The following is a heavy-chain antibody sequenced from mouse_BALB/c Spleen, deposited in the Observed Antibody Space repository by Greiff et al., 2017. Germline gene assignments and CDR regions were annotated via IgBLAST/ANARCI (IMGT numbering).Heavy chain of an antibody. Sequence: QVQLQQSGAELARPGASVTMSCKASGYTFTSYTMHWVKQRPGQGLEWIGYINPSSGYTNYSQKFKDKATLTADKSSSTAYMQLSSLTSEDSAVYYCARILLITTVVAPYAMDYWGQGTSVTVSS. J-gene: IGHJ4*01. CDR1: GYTFTSYT. V-gene: IGHV1-4*01. CDR2: INPSSGYT. CDR3: ARILLITTVVAPYAMDY. D-gene: IGHD1-1*01.